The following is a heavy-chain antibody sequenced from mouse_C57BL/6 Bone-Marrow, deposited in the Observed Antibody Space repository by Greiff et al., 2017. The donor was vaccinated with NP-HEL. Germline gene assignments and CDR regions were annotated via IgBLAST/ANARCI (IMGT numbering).Heavy chain of an antibody. D-gene: IGHD3-1*01. CDR1: GFTFSDYY. J-gene: IGHJ4*01. CDR2: ISNGGGST. CDR3: ARSPLRGYAMDY. V-gene: IGHV5-12*01. Sequence: EVKLVESGGGLVQPGGSLKLSCAASGFTFSDYYMYWVRQTPEKRLEWVAYISNGGGSTYYPDTVKGRFTISRDNAKNTLYLQMSRLKSEDTAMYYCARSPLRGYAMDYWGQGTSVTVSS.